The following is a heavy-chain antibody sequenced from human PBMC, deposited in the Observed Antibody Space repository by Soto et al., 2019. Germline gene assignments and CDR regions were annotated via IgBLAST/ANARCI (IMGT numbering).Heavy chain of an antibody. J-gene: IGHJ4*02. CDR2: ITCSSSYI. Sequence: EVQLVESGGGLVKPGGSLRLSCAASGFTFSSYSMNWVRQAPGKGLEWVSSITCSSSYIYYADSVKGRFTISRDKAKNSLYRQMNSLRAEDTVVYYCARDQTGYSYGDGLGYWGQGTLVTVSS. V-gene: IGHV3-21*01. CDR3: ARDQTGYSYGDGLGY. CDR1: GFTFSSYS. D-gene: IGHD5-18*01.